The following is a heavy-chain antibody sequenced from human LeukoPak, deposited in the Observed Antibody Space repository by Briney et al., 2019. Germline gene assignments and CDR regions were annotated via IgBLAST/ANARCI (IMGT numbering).Heavy chain of an antibody. CDR3: ARDVGYRSYFDP. D-gene: IGHD5-18*01. V-gene: IGHV3-48*01. Sequence: GGSLRLSCAASGFTFSIYSMHGVRQAPGKGLEWISYISSSSSTIYYADSVKGRFTVSRDNAKNSLYLQMNSLRAEDTAMYYCARDVGYRSYFDPWGQGTQVTVSS. CDR2: ISSSSSTI. J-gene: IGHJ5*02. CDR1: GFTFSIYS.